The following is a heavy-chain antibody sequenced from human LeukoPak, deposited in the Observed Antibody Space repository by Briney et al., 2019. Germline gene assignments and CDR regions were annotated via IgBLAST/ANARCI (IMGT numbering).Heavy chain of an antibody. V-gene: IGHV3-74*01. CDR2: IEGDGNRI. CDR1: GFTLSAYW. CDR3: TRDWRNLGYDY. J-gene: IGHJ4*02. Sequence: GGSMRLSCAASGFTLSAYWMHWVRQAPGKGLMWVSRIEGDGNRITYADSVKGRFTISRDNAKNTLYLQMNSLRAEDTAVYYCTRDWRNLGYDYWGQGTLVTVSS. D-gene: IGHD5-12*01.